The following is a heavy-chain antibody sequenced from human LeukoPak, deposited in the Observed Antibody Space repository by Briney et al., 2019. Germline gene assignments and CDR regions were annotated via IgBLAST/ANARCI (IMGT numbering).Heavy chain of an antibody. CDR3: ARVRGGAVAGFYFDY. CDR2: ISAYNGNT. V-gene: IGHV1-18*01. D-gene: IGHD6-19*01. CDR1: GYTFTSYG. Sequence: GASVKVSCKASGYTFTSYGISWVRQAPGQGLEWMGWISAYNGNTNYAQKLQGRVTMTTDTSTSTAYMELRSLRSDDTAVYYCARVRGGAVAGFYFDYWGQGTLVTVSS. J-gene: IGHJ4*02.